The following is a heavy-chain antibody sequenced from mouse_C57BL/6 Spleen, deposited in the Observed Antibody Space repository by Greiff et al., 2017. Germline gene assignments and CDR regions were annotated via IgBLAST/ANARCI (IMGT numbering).Heavy chain of an antibody. CDR2: ISSGSSTI. CDR1: GFTFSDYG. CDR3: ARDRGGYFDY. Sequence: EVMLVESGGGLVKPGGSLKLSCAASGFTFSDYGMHWVRQAPEKGLEWVAYISSGSSTIYYADTVKGRFTISRDNAKNTLFLQMTSLRSEDTAMYYCARDRGGYFDYWGQGTTLTVSS. V-gene: IGHV5-17*01. J-gene: IGHJ2*01.